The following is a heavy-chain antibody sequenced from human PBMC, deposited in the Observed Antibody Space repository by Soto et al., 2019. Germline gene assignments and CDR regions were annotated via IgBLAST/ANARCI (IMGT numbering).Heavy chain of an antibody. CDR2: VDSDGSGT. V-gene: IGHV3-74*01. CDR3: ATVFEH. J-gene: IGHJ4*02. CDR1: GITFSGYW. Sequence: EVQLVESGGGSVQPGGSLRLSCVASGITFSGYWMHWVRQVPGKGLVWGARVDSDGSGTSYADSVKGRFTISRDNAKNTLYLQMNSLRVEDTAVYYCATVFEHWGQGIPVTVSS.